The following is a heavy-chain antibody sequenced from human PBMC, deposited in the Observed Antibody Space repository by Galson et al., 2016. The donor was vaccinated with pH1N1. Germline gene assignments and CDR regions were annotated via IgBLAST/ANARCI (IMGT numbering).Heavy chain of an antibody. CDR2: IDPNSGTT. CDR1: GYNFNVYY. CDR3: ARILRTLVFDY. V-gene: IGHV1-2*02. Sequence: PVKVSCKASGYNFNVYYMHWVRQAPGQGLQWMGWIDPNSGTTYYAQKFQGRVTMTRDTSISTAYMELSRLTSDDTALYYCARILRTLVFDYWGQGTLVTVSS. J-gene: IGHJ4*02. D-gene: IGHD3-9*01.